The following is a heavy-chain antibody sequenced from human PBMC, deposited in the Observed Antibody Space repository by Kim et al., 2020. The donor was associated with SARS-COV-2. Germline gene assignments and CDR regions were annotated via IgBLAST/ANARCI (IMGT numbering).Heavy chain of an antibody. Sequence: GGSLRLSCAASGFTFSSYAMHWVRQAPGKGLEYVSAISSNGGSTYYANSVKGRFTISRDNSKNTLYLQMGSLRAEDMAVYYCARGPPLRYFDWLLKGGGFDYWGQGTLVTVSS. CDR1: GFTFSSYA. J-gene: IGHJ4*02. CDR3: ARGPPLRYFDWLLKGGGFDY. D-gene: IGHD3-9*01. V-gene: IGHV3-64*01. CDR2: ISSNGGST.